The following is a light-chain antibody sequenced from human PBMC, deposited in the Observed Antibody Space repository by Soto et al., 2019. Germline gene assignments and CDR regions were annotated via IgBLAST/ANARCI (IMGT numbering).Light chain of an antibody. CDR2: GAS. CDR1: QSVSSN. CDR3: QQYIRWPLT. Sequence: EIVLTQSPATPSLSPGERATLSCRASQSVSSNLAWYQQKPGQAPRLLIYGASTRATGIPARFSGSGSETDFTLTISSLQSEDFAVYYCQQYIRWPLTFGGGTKVDIK. V-gene: IGKV3-15*01. J-gene: IGKJ4*01.